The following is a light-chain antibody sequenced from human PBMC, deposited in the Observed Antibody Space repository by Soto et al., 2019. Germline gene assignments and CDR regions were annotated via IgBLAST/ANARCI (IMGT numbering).Light chain of an antibody. V-gene: IGKV3-15*01. Sequence: EILMTQSPATLSVSPGERATLSWGASQSISSNLAWYQQKLGQAPRLLIYRASTRATGIPARLSGSGYGTELTITISSMKYEDFELYYCHQYENWTQTFGHGTKVDIK. CDR3: HQYENWTQT. CDR1: QSISSN. CDR2: RAS. J-gene: IGKJ1*01.